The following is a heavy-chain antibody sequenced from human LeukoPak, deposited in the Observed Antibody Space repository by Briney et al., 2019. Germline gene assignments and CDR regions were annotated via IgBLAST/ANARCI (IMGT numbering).Heavy chain of an antibody. CDR1: GYTFTGYY. D-gene: IGHD3-10*01. Sequence: ASVKVSCKASGYTFTGYYMHWVRQAPGQGLELMGRTNTNSGGTNYAQKFQGRVTMTRDTTISTAYMELSRLRSDDTAVYYCARGRYGSAPAAYWGQGTLVTVSS. CDR3: ARGRYGSAPAAY. J-gene: IGHJ4*02. CDR2: TNTNSGGT. V-gene: IGHV1-2*06.